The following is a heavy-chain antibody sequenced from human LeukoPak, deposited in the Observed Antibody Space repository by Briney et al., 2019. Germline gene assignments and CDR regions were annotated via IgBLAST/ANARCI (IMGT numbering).Heavy chain of an antibody. J-gene: IGHJ4*02. CDR2: ISPIFGTA. Sequence: GASVKVSCKASGGTFSSYAISWVRQAPGQGLEAMGGISPIFGTANYAQKFHGRVTITADESTSTAYMELSSLRSADTAVYSCARNEYGDFTLSYWGQGPLVTVSS. CDR3: ARNEYGDFTLSY. D-gene: IGHD4-17*01. V-gene: IGHV1-69*13. CDR1: GGTFSSYA.